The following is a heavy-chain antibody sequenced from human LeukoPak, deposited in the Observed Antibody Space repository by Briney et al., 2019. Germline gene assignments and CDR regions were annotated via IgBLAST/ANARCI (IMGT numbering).Heavy chain of an antibody. D-gene: IGHD3-9*01. Sequence: PSQTLSLTCTVSGGSISSGDCYWSWIRQPPGKGLEWIGYIYYSGSTYYNPSLKSRVTISVDTSKNQFSLKLSSVTAADTAVYYCARGSQYYDILTGYSSYYFDYWGQGTLVTVSS. J-gene: IGHJ4*02. CDR3: ARGSQYYDILTGYSSYYFDY. V-gene: IGHV4-30-4*01. CDR2: IYYSGST. CDR1: GGSISSGDCY.